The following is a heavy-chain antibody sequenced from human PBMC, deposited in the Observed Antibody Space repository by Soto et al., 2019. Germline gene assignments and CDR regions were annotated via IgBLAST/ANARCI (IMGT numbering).Heavy chain of an antibody. CDR1: GFTFSSYS. Sequence: PGGSLRLSCAASGFTFSSYSMNWDRQAPGKGLEWVSSISISSSYIYHADSVKERFTISRDNPKNSLYLQMNSQRATDTAVYYCARGQGGPGGMDVWGQGTTVTVS. CDR2: ISISSSYI. D-gene: IGHD3-16*01. CDR3: ARGQGGPGGMDV. J-gene: IGHJ6*02. V-gene: IGHV3-21*01.